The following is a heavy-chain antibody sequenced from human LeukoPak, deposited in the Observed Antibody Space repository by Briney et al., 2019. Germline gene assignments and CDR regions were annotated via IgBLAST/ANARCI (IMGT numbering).Heavy chain of an antibody. J-gene: IGHJ4*02. D-gene: IGHD2-21*02. CDR1: GGSISNYY. V-gene: IGHV4-59*01. CDR2: VYYSGTT. CDR3: ARGAMVTATLMFDS. Sequence: SETLSLTCSVSGGSISNYYWTWIRQPRGKALEWIGNVYYSGTTYYNPSLKSRVTMSVDTSKNQFSLKLTSVTAADTAVYYCARGAMVTATLMFDSWGQGTLVTVSS.